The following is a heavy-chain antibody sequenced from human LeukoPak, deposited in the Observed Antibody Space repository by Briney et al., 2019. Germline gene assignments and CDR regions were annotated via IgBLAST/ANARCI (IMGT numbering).Heavy chain of an antibody. J-gene: IGHJ4*02. CDR2: ISWNSGSI. V-gene: IGHV3-9*01. Sequence: SLRLSCAASGFTFDDYAMHWVRQAPGKGLEWVSGISWNSGSIGYADSVKGRFTISRDNAKNSLYLQMNSLRAEDTALYYCAKDMFGRSGCLDYWGQGTLDTVSS. D-gene: IGHD6-19*01. CDR1: GFTFDDYA. CDR3: AKDMFGRSGCLDY.